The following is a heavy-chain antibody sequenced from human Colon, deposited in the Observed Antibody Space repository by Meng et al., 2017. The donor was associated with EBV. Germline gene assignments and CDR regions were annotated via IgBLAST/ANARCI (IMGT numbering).Heavy chain of an antibody. J-gene: IGHJ4*02. CDR1: GASVSDTNHF. CDR2: INSNWNT. CDR3: VRVRGDFDY. V-gene: IGHV4-39*07. Sequence: QRQESGPGLVKPSETLSLTCIVSGASVSDTNHFWGWVRQAPGKGLEWVGSINSNWNTYSNPSLTSRVTMSLDTSKNQFSLKLSSVTAADTAVYYCVRVRGDFDYWGQGTLVTVSS. D-gene: IGHD3-16*01.